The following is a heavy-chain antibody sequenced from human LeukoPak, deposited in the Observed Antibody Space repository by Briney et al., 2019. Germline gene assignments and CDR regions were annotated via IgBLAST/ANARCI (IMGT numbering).Heavy chain of an antibody. CDR2: IRYDGSNK. D-gene: IGHD3-9*01. Sequence: GGSLRLSCAASGFTFSSYGMHWVRQAPGKGLEWVAFIRYDGSNKYYTDSVKGRFTISRDNSKNTLYLQMNSLRAEDTAVYYCARDLTGYYTFDYWGQGTLVTVSS. CDR1: GFTFSSYG. CDR3: ARDLTGYYTFDY. J-gene: IGHJ4*02. V-gene: IGHV3-30*02.